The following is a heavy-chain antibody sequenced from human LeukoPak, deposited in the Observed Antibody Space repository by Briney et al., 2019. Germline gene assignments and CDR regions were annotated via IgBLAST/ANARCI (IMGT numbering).Heavy chain of an antibody. Sequence: GGSLRLSCAASGFTFSSYAMSWVRQAPGKGPEWLSYISSSSRTVFYADSVKGRFTISRDNAKKSLYLQMNSLRVEDTAIYYCATGAVAGGYWGRGTLVTVSS. J-gene: IGHJ4*02. CDR1: GFTFSSYA. V-gene: IGHV3-48*04. CDR3: ATGAVAGGY. D-gene: IGHD3-16*01. CDR2: ISSSSRTV.